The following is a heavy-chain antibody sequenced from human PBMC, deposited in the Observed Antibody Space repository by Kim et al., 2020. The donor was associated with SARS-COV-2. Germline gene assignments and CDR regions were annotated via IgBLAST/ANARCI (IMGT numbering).Heavy chain of an antibody. D-gene: IGHD2-8*01. CDR3: VRDVTWSVDY. CDR2: IKTDGSIT. CDR1: GFAFSGFW. Sequence: GGSLRLSCAASGFAFSGFWMHWVRQAPGTGLEWVSGIKTDGSITRYADSVRGRFTISRDNAKNTLYLQMESLRREDTAVYYCVRDVTWSVDYGGQGTLVTVS. V-gene: IGHV3-74*01. J-gene: IGHJ4*02.